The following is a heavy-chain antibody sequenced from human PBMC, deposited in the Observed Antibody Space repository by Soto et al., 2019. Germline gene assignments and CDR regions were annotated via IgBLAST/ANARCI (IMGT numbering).Heavy chain of an antibody. CDR3: AKERETTIVGSYFDY. D-gene: IGHD3-10*01. Sequence: PGGSLRLSCAASGFTFSNYAMSWVRQAPGKGLEWVSGISGSGGTTDYADSAKGRFTISRDKSKNTLYLQMNSLRAEDTAVYYCAKERETTIVGSYFDYRGQGTMFTVSS. J-gene: IGHJ4*02. V-gene: IGHV3-23*01. CDR2: ISGSGGTT. CDR1: GFTFSNYA.